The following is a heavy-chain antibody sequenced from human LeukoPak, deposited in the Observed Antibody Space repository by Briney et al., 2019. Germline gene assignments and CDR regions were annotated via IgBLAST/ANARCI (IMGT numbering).Heavy chain of an antibody. CDR2: IYHSGST. CDR1: GGSFSGYY. V-gene: IGHV4-34*01. J-gene: IGHJ6*02. D-gene: IGHD3-3*01. Sequence: SETLSLTCAVYGGSFSGYYWSWVRQPPGKGLEWIGEIYHSGSTNYNPSLKSRVTISVDKSKNQFSLKLSSVTAADTAVYYCARASTIFGVVTHPYYYGMDVWGQGTTVTVSS. CDR3: ARASTIFGVVTHPYYYGMDV.